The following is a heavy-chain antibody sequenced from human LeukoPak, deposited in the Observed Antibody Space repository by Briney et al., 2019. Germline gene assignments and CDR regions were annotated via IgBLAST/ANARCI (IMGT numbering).Heavy chain of an antibody. V-gene: IGHV3-23*01. CDR2: ISGSGGST. J-gene: IGHJ4*02. Sequence: GGSLRLSCAASGFTFSSYAMSWVRQAPGKGLEWVSAISGSGGSTYYADSVEGRFTISRDNSKNTLYLQMNSLRAEDTAVYYCAKDVYSSSSLYYFDYWGQGTLVTVSS. CDR1: GFTFSSYA. D-gene: IGHD6-6*01. CDR3: AKDVYSSSSLYYFDY.